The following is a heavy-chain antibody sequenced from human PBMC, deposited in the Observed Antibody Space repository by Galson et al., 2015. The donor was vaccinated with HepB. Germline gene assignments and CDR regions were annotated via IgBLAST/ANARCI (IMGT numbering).Heavy chain of an antibody. Sequence: SLRLSCAASGFSFSTNNMNWVRQAPGKGLEWVACINQDGSEKNYVDSVKGRFTISRDNARNSLFLQMNTLGAEDTAVYYCARDARHRPILFDPWGQGTLVTVSS. CDR1: GFSFSTNN. J-gene: IGHJ5*02. V-gene: IGHV3-7*03. CDR2: INQDGSEK. D-gene: IGHD3-3*01. CDR3: ARDARHRPILFDP.